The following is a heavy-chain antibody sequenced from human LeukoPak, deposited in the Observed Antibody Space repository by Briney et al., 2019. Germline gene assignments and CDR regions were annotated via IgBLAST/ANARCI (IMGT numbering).Heavy chain of an antibody. CDR1: GFTFSIYG. D-gene: IGHD6-19*01. CDR3: ARDAHSSGWYQDY. V-gene: IGHV3-23*01. CDR2: ISGNGGRT. Sequence: GGSLRLSCAASGFTFSIYGMSWVRQAPGRGLEWVSAISGNGGRTYYADSVKGRFTISRDNAKNSLYLQMNSLRAEDAGLYYCARDAHSSGWYQDYWGQATLVTVSS. J-gene: IGHJ4*02.